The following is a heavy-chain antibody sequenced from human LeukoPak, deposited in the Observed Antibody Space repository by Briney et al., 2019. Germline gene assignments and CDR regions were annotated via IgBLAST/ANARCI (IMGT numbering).Heavy chain of an antibody. D-gene: IGHD3-22*01. Sequence: GGSLRLSCAASGFTFSSYGMGWVRQAAGRGLEWVSTVSSSGGTTYYADSVKGRFTISRDKTKNTLYLQMNSLRAEDTAVYYCAKSSYYDASGYYREYYFDYWGQGTLVTVSS. V-gene: IGHV3-23*01. CDR2: VSSSGGTT. CDR3: AKSSYYDASGYYREYYFDY. CDR1: GFTFSSYG. J-gene: IGHJ4*02.